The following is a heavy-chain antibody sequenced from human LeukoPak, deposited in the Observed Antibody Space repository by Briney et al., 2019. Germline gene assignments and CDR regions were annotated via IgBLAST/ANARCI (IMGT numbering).Heavy chain of an antibody. CDR2: INHSGST. V-gene: IGHV4-34*01. CDR3: ARVRGYHFDY. CDR1: GGSFSGYY. D-gene: IGHD5-18*01. Sequence: SETLSLTCAVYGGSFSGYYWSWIRQPPGKGLEWIGEINHSGSTNYNPSLKSRVTISVDTSKNQFSLKPSSVTAADTAVYYCARVRGYHFDYWGQGTLVTVSS. J-gene: IGHJ4*02.